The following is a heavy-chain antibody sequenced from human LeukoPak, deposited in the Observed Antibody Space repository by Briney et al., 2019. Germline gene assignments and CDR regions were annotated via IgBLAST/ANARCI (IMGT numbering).Heavy chain of an antibody. D-gene: IGHD3-22*01. J-gene: IGHJ3*02. V-gene: IGHV3-23*01. CDR1: RLTFSSYA. CDR2: ISGSGGST. CDR3: AKGEYDSSLWNAFNI. Sequence: GGSLRPSCALYRLTFSSYAMSWVRQAPGKGLEWVSAISGSGGSTYYADSVKGRFTISRDNSKNTLYLQMNSLRAEDTAVYYCAKGEYDSSLWNAFNIWGQGTMVTVSS.